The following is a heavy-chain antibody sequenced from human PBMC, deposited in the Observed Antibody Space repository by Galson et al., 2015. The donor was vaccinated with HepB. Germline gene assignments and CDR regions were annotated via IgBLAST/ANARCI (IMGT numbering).Heavy chain of an antibody. CDR1: GGTFSSYA. D-gene: IGHD2-2*01. V-gene: IGHV1-69*13. Sequence: SVKVSCKASGGTFSSYAISWVRQAPGQGLEWMGGIIPIFGTANYAQKFQGRVTITADESTSTAYMELSSLRSEDTAVYYCATTPPIVVVGGDYYDYGMDVWGQGTTVTVSS. CDR2: IIPIFGTA. CDR3: ATTPPIVVVGGDYYDYGMDV. J-gene: IGHJ6*02.